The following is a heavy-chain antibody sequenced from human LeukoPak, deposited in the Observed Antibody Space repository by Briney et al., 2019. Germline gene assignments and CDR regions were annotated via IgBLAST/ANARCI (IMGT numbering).Heavy chain of an antibody. D-gene: IGHD4-11*01. J-gene: IGHJ4*02. V-gene: IGHV3-30-3*01. Sequence: GGSLRLSCAASGFTVSSNYMSWVRQAPGKGLEWVAVISYDGSNKYYADSVKGRFTISRDNSKNTLYLQMNSLRAEDTAVYYCARDRGYMTTLDYWGQGTLVTVSS. CDR2: ISYDGSNK. CDR1: GFTVSSNY. CDR3: ARDRGYMTTLDY.